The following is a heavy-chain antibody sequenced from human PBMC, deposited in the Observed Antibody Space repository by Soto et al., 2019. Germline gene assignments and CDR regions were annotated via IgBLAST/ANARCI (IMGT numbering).Heavy chain of an antibody. CDR3: AKSLSVGATTPFDY. CDR1: GFTLSSYG. D-gene: IGHD1-26*01. Sequence: EVQLLESGGGLVQPGGSLRLSCAASGFTLSSYGMSWVRQAPGKGLEWVSAISGSGGSTYYADSVKGRFTISRDNSKNPLYLQMTSRRAEDTAVYYCAKSLSVGATTPFDYWGQGTLVTVSS. CDR2: ISGSGGST. J-gene: IGHJ4*02. V-gene: IGHV3-23*01.